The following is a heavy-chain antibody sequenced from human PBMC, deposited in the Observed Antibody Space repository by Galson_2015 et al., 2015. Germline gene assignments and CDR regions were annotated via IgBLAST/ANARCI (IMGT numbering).Heavy chain of an antibody. CDR1: GFTFSSYW. Sequence: SLRLSCAASGFTFSSYWMSWVRQAPGKGLEWVANIKQDGSEKYYVDSVKGRFTISRDNAKNSLYLQMNSLRAEDTAVYYCAREVVVAATVWGTWFDPWGQGTLVTVSS. D-gene: IGHD2-15*01. J-gene: IGHJ5*02. CDR3: AREVVVAATVWGTWFDP. V-gene: IGHV3-7*04. CDR2: IKQDGSEK.